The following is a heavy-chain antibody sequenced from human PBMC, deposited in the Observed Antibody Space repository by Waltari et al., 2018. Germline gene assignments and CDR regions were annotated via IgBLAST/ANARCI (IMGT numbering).Heavy chain of an antibody. Sequence: QVQLQESCPGLVTPSPTLSLTCTVSGGSISSGTYWWAWIRQPAGKGLECVGRVYTRGNTDYSPSLTSRATISLDTSKNQFSLELRSVTAADTAVYYCARGRVEDANNFDPWGQGTLVIVSS. CDR3: ARGRVEDANNFDP. D-gene: IGHD2-8*01. CDR1: GGSISSGTYW. CDR2: VYTRGNT. V-gene: IGHV4-61*02. J-gene: IGHJ5*02.